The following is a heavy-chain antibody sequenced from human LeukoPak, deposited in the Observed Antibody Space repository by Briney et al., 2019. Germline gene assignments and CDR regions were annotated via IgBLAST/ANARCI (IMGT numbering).Heavy chain of an antibody. CDR2: IIPIFGTA. CDR1: GGTFSSYA. CDR3: ARALWPLYYFDY. Sequence: SVKVSCKASGGTFSSYAISWVRQAPGQGLERMGGIIPIFGTANYAQKFQGRVMITTDESTSTAYMELSSLRSEDTAVYYCARALWPLYYFDYWGQGTLVTVSS. V-gene: IGHV1-69*05. D-gene: IGHD3-10*01. J-gene: IGHJ4*02.